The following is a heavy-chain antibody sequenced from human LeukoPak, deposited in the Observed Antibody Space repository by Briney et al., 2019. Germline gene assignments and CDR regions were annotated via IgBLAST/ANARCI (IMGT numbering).Heavy chain of an antibody. D-gene: IGHD2-2*01. J-gene: IGHJ5*02. V-gene: IGHV3-23*01. CDR3: AKALNVLVPSTSRWFDP. CDR1: GFTFSSYA. Sequence: PGGSLRLSCAASGFTFSSYAMSWVRRAPGKGLEWVSTISDGGAATYYADSVKGRFTISRDNSKNTLSLQMNSLRAEDTAVYYCAKALNVLVPSTSRWFDPWGQGTLVTVSS. CDR2: ISDGGAAT.